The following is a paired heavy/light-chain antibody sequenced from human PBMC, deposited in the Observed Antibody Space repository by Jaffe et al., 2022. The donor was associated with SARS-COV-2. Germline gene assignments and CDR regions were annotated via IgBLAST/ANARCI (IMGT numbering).Light chain of an antibody. V-gene: IGLV1-44*01. CDR3: AAWDDSLNGPV. Sequence: QSVLTQPPSASGTPGQTVTISCSGSSSNIGSNIVSWYQQVPGTAPKLLIHSNNQRPSGVPDRFSGSRSGTSASLAISGLHSDDEADYYCAAWDDSLNGPVFGTGTKVTVL. CDR1: SSNIGSNI. J-gene: IGLJ1*01. CDR2: SNN.
Heavy chain of an antibody. CDR1: GFAFDTYN. CDR3: ARASTGDPHFDH. V-gene: IGHV3-43*01. D-gene: IGHD7-27*01. J-gene: IGHJ4*02. Sequence: EVQLVESGGVVVQPGGSLRLSCAASGFAFDTYNMNWVRQAPGKALEWVSLISWDGGRTYYADSVKGRFTISRDNSKNSLYLQMNSLKSEDTAFYHCARASTGDPHFDHWGPGTLVTVSS. CDR2: ISWDGGRT.